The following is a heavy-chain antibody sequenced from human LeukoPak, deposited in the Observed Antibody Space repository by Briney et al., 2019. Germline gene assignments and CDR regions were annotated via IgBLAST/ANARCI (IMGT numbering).Heavy chain of an antibody. V-gene: IGHV4-34*01. CDR3: ARWRWRLLWNWFAP. D-gene: IGHD2-21*02. CDR2: INDSGST. CDR1: GFTFSSYA. Sequence: GSLRLSCAASGFTFSSYAMNWVRQSPGKGLEWIGEINDSGSTNYNPSLKSRVTISVDASKNQFSLKLTSVTAADTAVYYCARWRWRLLWNWFAPWGQGTLVTVSS. J-gene: IGHJ5*02.